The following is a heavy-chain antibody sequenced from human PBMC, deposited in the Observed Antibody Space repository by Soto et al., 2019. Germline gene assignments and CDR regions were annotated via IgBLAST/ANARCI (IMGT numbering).Heavy chain of an antibody. J-gene: IGHJ4*02. CDR3: ARAGYSSGWYAFDY. CDR1: GFTFSSYS. D-gene: IGHD6-19*01. Sequence: GGSLRLSCAASGFTFSSYSMNWVRQAPGKGLEWVSSISSSSSYIYYADSVKGRFTISRDNAKNSLYLQMNSLRAEDTVVYYCARAGYSSGWYAFDYWGQGTLVTVSS. V-gene: IGHV3-21*01. CDR2: ISSSSSYI.